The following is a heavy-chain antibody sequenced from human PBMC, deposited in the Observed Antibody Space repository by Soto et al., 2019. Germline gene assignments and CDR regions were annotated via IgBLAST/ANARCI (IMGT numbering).Heavy chain of an antibody. D-gene: IGHD5-18*01. Sequence: GGSLRLSCAASGFTFGTYTMNWVRQAPGKGLEWVSGIYGSGDDTFYADSVKGRFTISRDNSGNTLYLQMNRLRVEDTAVYYCTMDARPDGYWDFDYWGQGTEVTVSS. J-gene: IGHJ4*02. V-gene: IGHV3-23*01. CDR3: TMDARPDGYWDFDY. CDR2: IYGSGDDT. CDR1: GFTFGTYT.